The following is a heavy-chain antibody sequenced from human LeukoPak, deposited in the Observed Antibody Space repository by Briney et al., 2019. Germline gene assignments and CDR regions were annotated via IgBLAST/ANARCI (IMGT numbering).Heavy chain of an antibody. D-gene: IGHD3-9*01. CDR1: GGSISNYY. V-gene: IGHV4-59*08. J-gene: IGHJ4*02. Sequence: SETLSLTCAVSGGSISNYYWTWIRQPPGKGLEWIGYIYYSGSTNYNPSLKSRVTISVDTSKNQFSLKLSSVTAADTAVYYCARHSPLPRYFDWSGPSDRYYFDYWGQGTLVTVSS. CDR2: IYYSGST. CDR3: ARHSPLPRYFDWSGPSDRYYFDY.